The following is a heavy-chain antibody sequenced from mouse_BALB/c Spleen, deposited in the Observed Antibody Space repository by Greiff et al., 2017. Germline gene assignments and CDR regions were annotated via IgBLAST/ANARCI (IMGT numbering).Heavy chain of an antibody. Sequence: VKLQESGAELARPGASVKLSCKASGYTFTSYWMQWVKQRPGQGLEWIGAIYPGDGDTRYTQKFKGKATLTADKSSSTAYMQLSSLASEDSAVYYCARSLYGNYFAYWGQGTLVTVSA. CDR1: GYTFTSYW. CDR2: IYPGDGDT. V-gene: IGHV1-87*01. D-gene: IGHD2-1*01. CDR3: ARSLYGNYFAY. J-gene: IGHJ3*01.